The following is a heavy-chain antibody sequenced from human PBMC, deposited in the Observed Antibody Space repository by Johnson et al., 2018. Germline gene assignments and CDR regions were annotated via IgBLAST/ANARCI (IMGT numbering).Heavy chain of an antibody. V-gene: IGHV3-9*01. J-gene: IGHJ6*03. D-gene: IGHD3-3*01. Sequence: VQLVESGGGLVQPGRSXRLSCAASGFTFSSYGMHWVRQAPGKGLEWVSGISWNSGSICYADSVKGRFTISRDNAKNSLYLQMNSLRAEDTALYYCAKDMGGYDFWSGYPAYYYMAVWGKGTTVTVSS. CDR3: AKDMGGYDFWSGYPAYYYMAV. CDR2: ISWNSGSI. CDR1: GFTFSSYG.